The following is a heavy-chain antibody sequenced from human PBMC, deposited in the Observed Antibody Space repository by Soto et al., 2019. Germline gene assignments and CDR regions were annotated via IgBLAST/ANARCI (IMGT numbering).Heavy chain of an antibody. CDR3: ARGPLGPPGI. CDR1: GGSISSYY. CDR2: IYYSGGT. J-gene: IGHJ3*02. V-gene: IGHV4-59*01. D-gene: IGHD3-16*01. Sequence: PSETLSLTCTVSGGSISSYYWSWIRQPPGKGLEWIGYIYYSGGTNYNPSLKSRVTISVDTSKNQFSLKLSSVTAADTAVYYCARGPLGPPGIWGQGTMVTVSS.